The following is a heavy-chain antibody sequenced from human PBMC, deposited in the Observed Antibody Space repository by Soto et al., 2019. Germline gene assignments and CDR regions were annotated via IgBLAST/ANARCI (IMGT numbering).Heavy chain of an antibody. CDR3: ASDQGQQLLWFDP. Sequence: QVQLQESGPGLVKPSETLSLTCTVSGGSISSYYWSWIRQPPGKGLEWIGYIYYSGSTNYNPSPKSRVTISVDTSKNQFSLKLSSVTAADTAVYYCASDQGQQLLWFDPWGQGTLVTVSS. J-gene: IGHJ5*02. CDR2: IYYSGST. V-gene: IGHV4-59*01. CDR1: GGSISSYY. D-gene: IGHD6-13*01.